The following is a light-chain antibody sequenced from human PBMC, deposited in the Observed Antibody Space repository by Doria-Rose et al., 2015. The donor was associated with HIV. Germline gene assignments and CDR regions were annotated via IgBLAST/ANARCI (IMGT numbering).Light chain of an antibody. V-gene: IGKV3-20*01. CDR2: DGS. Sequence: EIVLTQSPGTLSLSPGERATLSCRASQRFSRTYLAWYQQKPGQALSLLIYDGSTRATGIPDRFSASGSGTDFTLTINRLEPEDFALYYCRQYGTSWTFGQGTKVEI. CDR1: QRFSRTY. CDR3: RQYGTSWT. J-gene: IGKJ1*01.